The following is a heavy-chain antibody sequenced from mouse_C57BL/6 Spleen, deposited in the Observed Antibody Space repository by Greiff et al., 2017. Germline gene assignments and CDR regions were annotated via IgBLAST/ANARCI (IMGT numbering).Heavy chain of an antibody. J-gene: IGHJ2*01. D-gene: IGHD2-3*01. CDR3: ARIGDGYSFGY. CDR2: IWTGGGT. CDR1: GFSLTSYA. Sequence: VQRVESGPGLVAPSQCLSITCTVSGFSLTSYAISWVRQPPGKGLEWLGVIWTGGGTNYNSAHKSSMSISTANTKSQVFLKMNSLQTDDTARYYCARIGDGYSFGYWGQGTTLTVSS. V-gene: IGHV2-9-1*01.